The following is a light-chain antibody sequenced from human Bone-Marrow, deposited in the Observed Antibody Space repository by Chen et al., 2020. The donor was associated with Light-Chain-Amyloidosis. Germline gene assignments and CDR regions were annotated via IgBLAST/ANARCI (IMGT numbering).Light chain of an antibody. CDR1: QSVSSY. V-gene: IGKV3-11*01. CDR2: DAS. CDR3: QQRSNWPPWT. J-gene: IGKJ1*01. Sequence: EIVLTQSPATLSLSPGERATLSCRASQSVSSYLAWYQQKPGQAPRLLIYDASNRATGRPARFSGSGSGTDFTLTISSLEPEDFAVYYCQQRSNWPPWTVGQGTKVEI.